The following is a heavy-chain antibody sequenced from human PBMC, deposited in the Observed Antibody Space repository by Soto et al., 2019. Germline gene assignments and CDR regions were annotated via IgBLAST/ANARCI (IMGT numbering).Heavy chain of an antibody. V-gene: IGHV4-39*01. J-gene: IGHJ4*02. Sequence: SETLSLTCTVSGDSITNNNYHWGWTRQPPGKGLEWIGTVYYSGTTSYNPSLKSRVIISVDTSNNQFFLKLRSVTAADTAVYYCARHRQYYDTSGYQQRYFDYWGQGTQVTVSS. CDR1: GDSITNNNYH. CDR2: VYYSGTT. D-gene: IGHD3-22*01. CDR3: ARHRQYYDTSGYQQRYFDY.